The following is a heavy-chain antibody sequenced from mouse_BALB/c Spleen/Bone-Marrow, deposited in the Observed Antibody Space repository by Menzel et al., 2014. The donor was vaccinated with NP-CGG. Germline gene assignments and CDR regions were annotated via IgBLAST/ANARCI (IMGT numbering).Heavy chain of an antibody. CDR3: TRVYYYGSAWFAY. D-gene: IGHD1-1*01. CDR1: GYTFTSYW. V-gene: IGHV1-5*01. Sequence: EVQLQQSGTVLARPGASVKMSCKASGYTFTSYWMHWVKQRPGQGLEWIGAIYPGNSDTSYNQKFKGKAKLTAVTSTSTAYMELSSLTNEDSAVYYRTRVYYYGSAWFAYWGQGTLVTVSA. J-gene: IGHJ3*01. CDR2: IYPGNSDT.